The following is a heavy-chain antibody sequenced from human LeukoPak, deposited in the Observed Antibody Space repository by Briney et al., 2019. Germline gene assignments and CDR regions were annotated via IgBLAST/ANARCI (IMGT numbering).Heavy chain of an antibody. Sequence: ASVKVSCKASGYTFTSYGISWVRQAPGQGLEWMGWISAYNGNTNYAQKLQGRVTITADESTSTAYMELSSLRSEDTAVYYCARRSIVVVPAAIEGGWFDPWGQGTLVTVSS. CDR1: GYTFTSYG. V-gene: IGHV1-18*01. D-gene: IGHD2-2*02. J-gene: IGHJ5*02. CDR2: ISAYNGNT. CDR3: ARRSIVVVPAAIEGGWFDP.